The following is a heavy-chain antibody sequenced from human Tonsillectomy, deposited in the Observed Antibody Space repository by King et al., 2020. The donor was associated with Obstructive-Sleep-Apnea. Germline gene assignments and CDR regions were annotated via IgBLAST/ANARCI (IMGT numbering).Heavy chain of an antibody. V-gene: IGHV3-21*01. CDR3: ARDYTRKIQLWLFDY. J-gene: IGHJ4*02. CDR1: GFTFSSYG. CDR2: ISSSSSYI. D-gene: IGHD5-18*01. Sequence: EVQLVESGGGLVKPGGSLRLSCAASGFTFSSYGMNWVRQAPGKGLEWVSSISSSSSYIYYADSVKGRFTISRDNAKNSLYLQMNSLRAEDTAVYYCARDYTRKIQLWLFDYWGQGTLVTVSS.